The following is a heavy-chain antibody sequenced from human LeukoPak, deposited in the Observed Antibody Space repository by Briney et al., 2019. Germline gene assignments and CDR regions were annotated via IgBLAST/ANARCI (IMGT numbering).Heavy chain of an antibody. V-gene: IGHV4-39*07. J-gene: IGHJ4*02. CDR3: ARGYFGLFDY. CDR1: GGSISDTTYF. CDR2: IYSSGST. D-gene: IGHD3-9*01. Sequence: SETLSLTCSVSGGSISDTTYFWGWIRQPPGKGLEWIGSIYSSGSTYYNPSLKSRVTVSIDTSRNQFSLKLTSVAAADTAVYYCARGYFGLFDYWGQGTLVTVSS.